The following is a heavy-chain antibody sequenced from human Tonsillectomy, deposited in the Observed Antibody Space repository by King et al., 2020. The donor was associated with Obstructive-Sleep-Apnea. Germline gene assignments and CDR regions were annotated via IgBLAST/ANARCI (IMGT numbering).Heavy chain of an antibody. Sequence: VQLQQWGAGLLKPSETLSLTCAVYGGSFSGYYWSWIRQPPGKGLDWIGEIYHSGSTNYNPSLKSRVTISVETSKNQFSLKLSSVTAADTAVYYCARGDVGYSSNWYIHAFDIWGQGTMVTVSS. V-gene: IGHV4-34*01. D-gene: IGHD6-13*01. CDR3: ARGDVGYSSNWYIHAFDI. CDR2: IYHSGST. J-gene: IGHJ3*02. CDR1: GGSFSGYY.